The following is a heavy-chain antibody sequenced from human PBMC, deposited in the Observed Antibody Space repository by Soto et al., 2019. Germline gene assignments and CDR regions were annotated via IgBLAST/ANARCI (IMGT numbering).Heavy chain of an antibody. CDR2: ISYDGSNK. J-gene: IGHJ4*02. V-gene: IGHV3-30*18. D-gene: IGHD4-17*01. CDR1: GFTFSSYG. Sequence: HPGGSLRLSCAASGFTFSSYGMHWVRQAPGEGLEWVAVISYDGSNKYYADSVKGRFTISRDISENTLYLQMSSLRAEDTAIYYCAKDLKVTTWGYFDSWGQGTLVTVSS. CDR3: AKDLKVTTWGYFDS.